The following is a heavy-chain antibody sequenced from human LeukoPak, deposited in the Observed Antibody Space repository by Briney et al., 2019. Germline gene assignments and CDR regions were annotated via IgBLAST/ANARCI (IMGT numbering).Heavy chain of an antibody. D-gene: IGHD5-24*01. V-gene: IGHV4-59*11. J-gene: IGHJ3*01. CDR1: GDSIRSHY. CDR3: ARGGEGYNDDAFEV. Sequence: SETLSLTCTVSGDSIRSHYCAWLRQSPGKGLEWIGHIYNSATTDYNPSFKSRVTISLDTSKKQFSLKMTSVTALDSAVYYCARGGEGYNDDAFEVWGLGTAVTVSS. CDR2: IYNSATT.